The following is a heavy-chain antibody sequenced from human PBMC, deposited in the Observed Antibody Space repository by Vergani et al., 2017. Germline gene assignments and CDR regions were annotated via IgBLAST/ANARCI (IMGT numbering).Heavy chain of an antibody. Sequence: QVTLKESGPALVKPTQTLTLTCTFSGFSLSTSGMRVSWIRQPPGKALEWLARIDWDDDKRYSPSLKSRLTITKDTSKNQVVLTMTNMDPVDTATYYCAHSRDGGNPYWYFDLWGRGTLVTVSS. V-gene: IGHV2-5*08. J-gene: IGHJ2*01. CDR3: AHSRDGGNPYWYFDL. CDR1: GFSLSTSGMR. D-gene: IGHD4-23*01. CDR2: IDWDDDK.